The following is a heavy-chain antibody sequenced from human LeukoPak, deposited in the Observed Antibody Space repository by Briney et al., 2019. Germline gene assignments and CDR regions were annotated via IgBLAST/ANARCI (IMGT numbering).Heavy chain of an antibody. Sequence: PGGSLRLSCAASGFTFSSYGMHWVRQAPGKGLEWVAFIRYDGSNKYYADSVKGRFTISRDNSKNTLYLQMNSLRAEDTAVYYCAKVISDYYGSGSYSPDYWGQGTLVTVSS. CDR2: IRYDGSNK. V-gene: IGHV3-30*02. CDR1: GFTFSSYG. D-gene: IGHD3-10*01. CDR3: AKVISDYYGSGSYSPDY. J-gene: IGHJ4*02.